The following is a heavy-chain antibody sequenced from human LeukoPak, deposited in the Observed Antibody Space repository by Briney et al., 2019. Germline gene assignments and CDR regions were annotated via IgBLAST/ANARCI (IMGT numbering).Heavy chain of an antibody. CDR3: ARDEAFLGWFDP. CDR1: GFIFSSYN. D-gene: IGHD3-3*01. J-gene: IGHJ5*02. V-gene: IGHV3-21*01. CDR2: ISSDGDYI. Sequence: GGSLRLSCAASGFIFSSYNMNWVRQAPGKGLEWVSSISSDGDYIYYADSLKGRFTISRDNAKHSLFLQMDSLRVEDTAVYYCARDEAFLGWFDPWGQGTLVTVSS.